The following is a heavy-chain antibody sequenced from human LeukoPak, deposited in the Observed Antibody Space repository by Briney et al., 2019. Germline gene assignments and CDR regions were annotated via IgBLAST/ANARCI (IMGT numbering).Heavy chain of an antibody. D-gene: IGHD6-13*01. J-gene: IGHJ4*02. CDR3: AKDSAAAGTPPSLDY. CDR2: ISYDGSNK. Sequence: GGSLRLSCAASGFTFSSYGMHWVRQAPGKGLEWVAVISYDGSNKYYADSVKGRFTISRDNSKNTLYLQMNSLRAEDTAVYYCAKDSAAAGTPPSLDYWGQGTLVTVSS. CDR1: GFTFSSYG. V-gene: IGHV3-30*18.